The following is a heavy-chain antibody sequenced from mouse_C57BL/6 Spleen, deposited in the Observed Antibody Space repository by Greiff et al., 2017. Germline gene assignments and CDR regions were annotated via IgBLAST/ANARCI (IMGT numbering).Heavy chain of an antibody. CDR2: IDPSDSYT. J-gene: IGHJ1*03. Sequence: QVQLQQPGAELVKPGASVKLSCKASGYTFTSYWMQWVKQRPGQGLEWIGEIDPSDSYTNYNQKFKGKATLTVDTSSSTAYMQLSSLTSEDSAVYYCARGDVGWYFDVWGTGTTVTVSS. CDR3: ARGDVGWYFDV. V-gene: IGHV1-50*01. CDR1: GYTFTSYW.